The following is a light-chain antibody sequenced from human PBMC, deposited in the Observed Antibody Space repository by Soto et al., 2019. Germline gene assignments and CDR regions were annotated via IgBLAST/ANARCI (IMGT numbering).Light chain of an antibody. V-gene: IGLV1-40*01. CDR1: SSNIGAGYD. CDR3: QSYDSSLSVYV. Sequence: QSVLPQPPSVPGAPGQRVTISCTGSSSNIGAGYDVHWYQQLPGTAPKLLIYGNSNRPSGVPDRFSGSKSGTSASLAITGLQAEDEADYYCQSYDSSLSVYVFGTGTKVTVL. J-gene: IGLJ1*01. CDR2: GNS.